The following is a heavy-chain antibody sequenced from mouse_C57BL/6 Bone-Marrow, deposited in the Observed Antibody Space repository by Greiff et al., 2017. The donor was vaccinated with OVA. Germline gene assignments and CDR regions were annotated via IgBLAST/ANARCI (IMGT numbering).Heavy chain of an antibody. CDR2: IYPGSGST. V-gene: IGHV1-55*01. D-gene: IGHD2-4*01. CDR1: GYTFTSYW. CDR3: ARIIYYDYSFDY. Sequence: VQLQQPGAELVKPGASVKMSCKASGYTFTSYWITWVKQRPGQGLEWIGDIYPGSGSTNYNEKFKSKATLTVDTSSSTAYMQLSSLTSEDSAVYYCARIIYYDYSFDYWGQGTTLTVSS. J-gene: IGHJ2*01.